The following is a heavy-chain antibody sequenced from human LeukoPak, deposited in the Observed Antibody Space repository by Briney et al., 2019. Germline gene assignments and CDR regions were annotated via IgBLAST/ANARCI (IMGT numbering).Heavy chain of an antibody. D-gene: IGHD4/OR15-4a*01. CDR1: GFIFSSYS. V-gene: IGHV3-21*01. Sequence: GGSLRLSCAASGFIFSSYSMSWVRQAPGKGLEWVSSISTSSSYIYYADSVKGRFTISRDNAKNSLYLQMNSLRAEDTAMYYCARRAGAYSHPYDYWGQGTLVTVSS. J-gene: IGHJ4*02. CDR2: ISTSSSYI. CDR3: ARRAGAYSHPYDY.